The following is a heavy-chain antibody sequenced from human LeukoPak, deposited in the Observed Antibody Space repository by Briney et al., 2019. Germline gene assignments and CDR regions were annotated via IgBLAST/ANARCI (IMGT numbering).Heavy chain of an antibody. D-gene: IGHD1-26*01. CDR2: INPNSGGT. CDR3: ARVDGSYYSLSDYFDY. V-gene: IGHV1-2*02. CDR1: GYTFTGYY. Sequence: ASVKVSCKASGYTFTGYYMHWVRQAPGQGLEWMGWINPNSGGTNYAQKFQGRVTMTRDTSISTAYMELSSLRSEDTAVYYCARVDGSYYSLSDYFDYWGQGTLVTVSS. J-gene: IGHJ4*02.